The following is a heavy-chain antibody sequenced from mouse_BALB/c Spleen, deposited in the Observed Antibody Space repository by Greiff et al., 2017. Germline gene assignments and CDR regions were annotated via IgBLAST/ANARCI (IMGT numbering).Heavy chain of an antibody. D-gene: IGHD6-1*01. V-gene: IGHV1-9*01. Sequence: VQLQQSGAELMKPGASVKISCKATGYTFSSYWIEWVKQRPGHGLEWIGEILPGSGSTNYNEKFKGKATFTADTSSNTAYLQLSSLTSEDTAVYYCALFKAWFAYWGQGTLVTVSA. CDR1: GYTFSSYW. CDR3: ALFKAWFAY. CDR2: ILPGSGST. J-gene: IGHJ3*01.